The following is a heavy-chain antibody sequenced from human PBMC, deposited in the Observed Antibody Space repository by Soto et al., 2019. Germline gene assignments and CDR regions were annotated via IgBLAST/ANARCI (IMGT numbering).Heavy chain of an antibody. J-gene: IGHJ5*02. V-gene: IGHV3-33*01. CDR2: IWYDGSNK. Sequence: AGGSLRLSCAASGFTFSSYGMHWVRQAPGKGLEWVAVIWYDGSNKYYADSVKGRFTISRDNSKNTLYLQMNSLRAEDTAVYYCARDSRVDHPGYDFWSGYPDHHWFDPWGQGTLVTVSS. CDR1: GFTFSSYG. CDR3: ARDSRVDHPGYDFWSGYPDHHWFDP. D-gene: IGHD3-3*01.